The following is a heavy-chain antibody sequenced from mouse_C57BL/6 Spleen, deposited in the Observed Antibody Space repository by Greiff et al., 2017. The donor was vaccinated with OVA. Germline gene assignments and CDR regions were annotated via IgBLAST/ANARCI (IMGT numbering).Heavy chain of an antibody. Sequence: VQLQQSGAELVKPGASVKLSCTASGFNIKDYYMHWVKQRTEQGLAWIGRIDPEDGENKYAPKFQGKATITSDTSSNTAYLQLSSLTSEDTAVYYCARGKGTAQAKSYFDYWGQGTTLTVSS. D-gene: IGHD3-2*02. V-gene: IGHV14-2*01. CDR2: IDPEDGEN. CDR3: ARGKGTAQAKSYFDY. CDR1: GFNIKDYY. J-gene: IGHJ2*01.